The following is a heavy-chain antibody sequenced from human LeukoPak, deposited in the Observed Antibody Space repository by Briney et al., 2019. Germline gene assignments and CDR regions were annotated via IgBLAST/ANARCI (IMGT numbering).Heavy chain of an antibody. CDR3: ARRTDTGSTNFNS. J-gene: IGHJ4*02. V-gene: IGHV3-23*01. Sequence: GGSLRLSCATSGFTFRLYAMTWVRQAPGKGLEWVSAISGSGGGTYYTDSVKGRFTISRDNSNNVLFLQMKSLTVDDSAVYFCARRTDTGSTNFNSWGKGTLVTVSS. CDR2: ISGSGGGT. D-gene: IGHD1-26*01. CDR1: GFTFRLYA.